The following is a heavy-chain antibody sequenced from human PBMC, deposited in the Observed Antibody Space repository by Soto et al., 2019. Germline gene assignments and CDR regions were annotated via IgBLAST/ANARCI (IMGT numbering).Heavy chain of an antibody. CDR3: VRQYPSSSRHFDH. D-gene: IGHD6-6*01. CDR1: GFTFRTYN. J-gene: IGHJ4*02. V-gene: IGHV3-21*01. Sequence: EVELVESGGGLVKPGESLKLSCAASGFTFRTYNMIWVRQAPGKGLEWLASVSSGSSNIYYAASVKGRFTISRDNAQTSLFLQINSLSAEDTAVYYCVRQYPSSSRHFDHWGQGTLVTVSA. CDR2: VSSGSSNI.